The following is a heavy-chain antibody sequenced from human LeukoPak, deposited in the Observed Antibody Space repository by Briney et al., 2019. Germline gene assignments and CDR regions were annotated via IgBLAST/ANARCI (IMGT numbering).Heavy chain of an antibody. CDR1: GGSISSYY. J-gene: IGHJ5*02. Sequence: SETLSLTCTVSGGSISSYYWSWIRQPPGKGLEWIGYIYYSGSTNYNPSLKSRVTISVDTSKNQFSLKLSSVTAADTAVYYCARGTRYCSGGSCYSGFDPWGQGTLVTVSS. CDR2: IYYSGST. V-gene: IGHV4-59*01. CDR3: ARGTRYCSGGSCYSGFDP. D-gene: IGHD2-15*01.